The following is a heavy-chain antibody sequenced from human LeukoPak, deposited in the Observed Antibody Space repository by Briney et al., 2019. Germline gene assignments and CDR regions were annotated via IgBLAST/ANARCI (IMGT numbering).Heavy chain of an antibody. Sequence: PETLSLTCTVSGGSISSYYWSWIRQPAGKGLEWIGRIYTTGSTNYTPSLTCRVNLSIDSSNPRFSLKLSSVTAADTAVYYCARQVAVAGKAGFYFWGQATLVTVSS. CDR1: GGSISSYY. V-gene: IGHV4-4*07. D-gene: IGHD6-19*01. J-gene: IGHJ4*02. CDR2: IYTTGST. CDR3: ARQVAVAGKAGFYF.